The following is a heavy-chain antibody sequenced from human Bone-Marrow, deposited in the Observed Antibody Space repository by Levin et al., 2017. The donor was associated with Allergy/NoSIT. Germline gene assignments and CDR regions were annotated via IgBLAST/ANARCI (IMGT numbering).Heavy chain of an antibody. Sequence: GESLKISCAASGFSLSSNFMNWVRQAPGKGLEWVSGISRSGSFTDHADSVRGRFSIFRDNSKNTVYLQMNRLRPEDTAVYYCARWASDDYNYYGMDVWGQGTTVTVSS. D-gene: IGHD3-16*01. CDR2: ISRSGSFT. J-gene: IGHJ6*02. CDR1: GFSLSSNF. V-gene: IGHV3-23*01. CDR3: ARWASDDYNYYGMDV.